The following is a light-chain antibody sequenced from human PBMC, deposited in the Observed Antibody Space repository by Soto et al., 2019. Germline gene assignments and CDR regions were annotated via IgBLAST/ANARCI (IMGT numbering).Light chain of an antibody. CDR3: QQSYSTPPT. J-gene: IGKJ2*01. Sequence: DIQMTQSPSSLSASVGDRVTITCRASQSIRTSLNWYQQKPGKAPKVLIYGGFSLQSGAPSRFSGSGSGTDFTLPIRSLQPEDFAVYYCQQSYSTPPTFGQGTKVEIK. CDR2: GGF. V-gene: IGKV1-39*01. CDR1: QSIRTS.